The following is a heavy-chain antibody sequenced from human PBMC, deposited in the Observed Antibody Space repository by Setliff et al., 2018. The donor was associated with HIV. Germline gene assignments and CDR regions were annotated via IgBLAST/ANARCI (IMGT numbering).Heavy chain of an antibody. V-gene: IGHV4-39*01. CDR1: GGSISSSSYY. Sequence: LSLTCTVSGGSISSSSYYWGWIRQPPGKGLEWIGTIYYSGNTYYNPSLKSRVTISVDTSKNQISLKLSSVTAADTAVYYCASHLPPYSGNFDYWGHGTLVTVS. J-gene: IGHJ4*01. CDR3: ASHLPPYSGNFDY. D-gene: IGHD1-26*01. CDR2: IYYSGNT.